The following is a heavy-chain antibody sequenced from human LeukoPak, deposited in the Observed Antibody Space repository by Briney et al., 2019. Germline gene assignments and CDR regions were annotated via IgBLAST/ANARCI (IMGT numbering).Heavy chain of an antibody. D-gene: IGHD1-26*01. Sequence: SETLSLTCTVSGGSISSYYWSWIRQPPGKGLEWIGYIYYSRSTNYNPSLKSRVTISVDTSKNQFSLKLSSVTAADTAVYYCAGRWELPDYWGQGTLVTVSS. CDR2: IYYSRST. V-gene: IGHV4-59*01. J-gene: IGHJ4*02. CDR1: GGSISSYY. CDR3: AGRWELPDY.